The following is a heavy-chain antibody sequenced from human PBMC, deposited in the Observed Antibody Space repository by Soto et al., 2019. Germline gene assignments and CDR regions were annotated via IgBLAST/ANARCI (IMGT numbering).Heavy chain of an antibody. CDR3: ASSITGTTYHTFAY. CDR1: GFTFSSYG. J-gene: IGHJ4*02. CDR2: TWYDGSNK. D-gene: IGHD1-7*01. V-gene: IGHV3-33*01. Sequence: QVQLVESVGGVVQPGRSLRLSCAASGFTFSSYGMHWVRQAPGKWLEWVAVTWYDGSNKYYADSVKGRFTIARDNSKNAMDLQMNSLRAEGTAVYYCASSITGTTYHTFAYWGQGTLVTVS.